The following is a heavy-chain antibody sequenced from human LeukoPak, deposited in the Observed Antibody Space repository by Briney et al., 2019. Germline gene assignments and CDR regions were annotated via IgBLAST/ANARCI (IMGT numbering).Heavy chain of an antibody. CDR1: GFTFSNYW. V-gene: IGHV3-74*01. D-gene: IGHD3-22*01. J-gene: IGHJ3*02. CDR2: INSGGSNT. Sequence: GGSLRLSCAASGFTFSNYWMHWVRQAPGKGLVWVSRINSGGSNTIYADSVKGRFTISRGNAKNTLYLQMNSLRAEDTAVYYCARDGGDSYYYESGAFDIWGQGTMVTVSS. CDR3: ARDGGDSYYYESGAFDI.